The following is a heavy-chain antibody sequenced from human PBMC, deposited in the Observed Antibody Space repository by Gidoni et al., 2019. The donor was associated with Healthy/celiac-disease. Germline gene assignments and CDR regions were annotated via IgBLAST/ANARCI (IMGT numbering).Heavy chain of an antibody. D-gene: IGHD2-2*01. Sequence: QVQLVQPGAEVKKPGASVKVSCMASGYTFTGYYMHWVRQAPGQGLEWMGRINPKISGTNETQKFQGRVTKTRDTSISTAYMELSRLRSNDTAVDYRARVGGSEGYCSSTSCPFGYWGQGTLVTVSS. CDR1: GYTFTGYY. J-gene: IGHJ4*02. V-gene: IGHV1-2*06. CDR3: ARVGGSEGYCSSTSCPFGY. CDR2: INPKISGT.